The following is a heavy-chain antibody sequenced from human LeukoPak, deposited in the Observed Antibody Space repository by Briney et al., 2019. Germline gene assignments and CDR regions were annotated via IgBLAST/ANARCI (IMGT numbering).Heavy chain of an antibody. J-gene: IGHJ4*02. Sequence: HPEGSLRLSCAASGFTFSTYWMSWVRQVPGKGPEWVASIKEDGSQNYYLGSVMGQFTISRDNVKNSLYLQMNSLRAEDTAVYYCARNSGWYGVSWGQGTLVTVSS. V-gene: IGHV3-7*01. CDR3: ARNSGWYGVS. CDR2: IKEDGSQN. CDR1: GFTFSTYW. D-gene: IGHD6-19*01.